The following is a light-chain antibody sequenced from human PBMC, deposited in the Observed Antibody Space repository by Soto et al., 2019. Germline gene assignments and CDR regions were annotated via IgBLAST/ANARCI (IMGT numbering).Light chain of an antibody. J-gene: IGKJ2*01. CDR3: QQYGSSPRT. CDR1: QSVSSSY. Sequence: EIVLTQSPGTLSLSPGERATLSCRASQSVSSSYLAWYQQKPGQAPRLLIYGAFIRATGIPDRFSGSGSGTDFTLSISRLEPEDFAVYYCQQYGSSPRTFGQGTQLEIK. V-gene: IGKV3-20*01. CDR2: GAF.